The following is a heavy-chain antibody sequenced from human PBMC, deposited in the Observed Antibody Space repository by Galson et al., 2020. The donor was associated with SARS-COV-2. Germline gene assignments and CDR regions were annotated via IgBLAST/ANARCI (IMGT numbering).Heavy chain of an antibody. J-gene: IGHJ5*02. Sequence: SETLSLTCTVSGGSISSSSYYWGWIRQPPGKGLEWIGSIYYSGSTYYNPSLKSRVTISVDTSKNQFSLKLSSVTAADTAVYYCARHPYGDYDNWFDPWGQGTLVTVSS. V-gene: IGHV4-39*01. CDR1: GGSISSSSYY. CDR2: IYYSGST. CDR3: ARHPYGDYDNWFDP. D-gene: IGHD4-17*01.